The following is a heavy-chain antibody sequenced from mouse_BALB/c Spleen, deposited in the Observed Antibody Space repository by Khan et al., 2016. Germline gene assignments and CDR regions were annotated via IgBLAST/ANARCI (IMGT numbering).Heavy chain of an antibody. Sequence: VQLKQPGAELVKPGASVKLSCTASGFNIKDTYMHWVKQRPEQGLEWIGRIDPANGNTKYDPNFQGQATITADTSSNTAYLQLSSLTSEDTAVYYCARSPYGCDVWFAYWGQGTLVTVAA. CDR3: ARSPYGCDVWFAY. CDR1: GFNIKDTY. D-gene: IGHD2-2*01. CDR2: IDPANGNT. J-gene: IGHJ3*01. V-gene: IGHV14-3*02.